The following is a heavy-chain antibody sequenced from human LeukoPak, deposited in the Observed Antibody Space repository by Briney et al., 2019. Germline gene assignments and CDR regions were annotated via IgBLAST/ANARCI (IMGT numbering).Heavy chain of an antibody. V-gene: IGHV4-59*08. Sequence: SETLSLTCTVSGGSISSYYWSWIRQPPGKGLEWVGYIYYSGSTNYNPSLKSRVTISVDTSKNQFSLKLSSVTAADTAVYYCARPLYSGSYFYAFDIWGQGTMVTVSS. J-gene: IGHJ3*02. CDR3: ARPLYSGSYFYAFDI. CDR2: IYYSGST. CDR1: GGSISSYY. D-gene: IGHD1-26*01.